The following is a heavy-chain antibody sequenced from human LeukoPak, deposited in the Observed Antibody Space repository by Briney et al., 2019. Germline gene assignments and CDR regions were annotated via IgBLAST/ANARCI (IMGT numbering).Heavy chain of an antibody. D-gene: IGHD1-26*01. V-gene: IGHV1-2*02. Sequence: ASVKVSCKASGYTFTGYYMHWVRQAPGQGLEWMGWINPNSGGTSYAQKFQGRVTMTRDTSINTAYMELSRLRSDDTAVYYCARGGVNNWFDPWGQGTLVTVSS. J-gene: IGHJ5*02. CDR2: INPNSGGT. CDR3: ARGGVNNWFDP. CDR1: GYTFTGYY.